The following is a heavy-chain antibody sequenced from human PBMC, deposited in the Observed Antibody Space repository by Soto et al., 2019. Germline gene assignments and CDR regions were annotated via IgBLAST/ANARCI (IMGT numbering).Heavy chain of an antibody. Sequence: QVQLVESGGGVVQPGRSLRLSCAASGFTFISYAMHWVRQAPGKGLEWVAVISYDGSNKYYADSVKGRFTISRDNSKNTLYLQMNSLRAEDTAVYYCARAHYCSSTSCPPFDYWGQGTLVTVSS. J-gene: IGHJ4*02. D-gene: IGHD2-2*01. CDR2: ISYDGSNK. V-gene: IGHV3-30-3*01. CDR1: GFTFISYA. CDR3: ARAHYCSSTSCPPFDY.